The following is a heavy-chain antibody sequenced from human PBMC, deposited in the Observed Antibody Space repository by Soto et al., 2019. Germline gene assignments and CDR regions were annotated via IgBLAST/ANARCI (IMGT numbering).Heavy chain of an antibody. CDR2: ISGDGSNT. Sequence: QVQLVESGGGVVQPGRSLRLSCAASGFTFSSYGMHWVRQAPGKGLEWVAVISGDGSNTYYADCVKGRFTISRDNSKNALYLQRHSVRAGDRAVYHCAKEHQGLVTAALYYWGQGTLVTVSS. J-gene: IGHJ4*02. V-gene: IGHV3-30*18. CDR1: GFTFSSYG. CDR3: AKEHQGLVTAALYY. D-gene: IGHD2-21*02.